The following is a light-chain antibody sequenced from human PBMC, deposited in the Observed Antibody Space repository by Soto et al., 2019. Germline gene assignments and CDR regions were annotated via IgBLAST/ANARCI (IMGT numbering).Light chain of an antibody. CDR1: ERIYSAY. J-gene: IGKJ4*01. CDR3: QQYGSSLGVT. CDR2: DAS. Sequence: VLSQSAGTLSLSRGERATLSCRASERIYSAYLGWYQQKPGQAPRLLIYDASSRATGIPARFSGSGSGTDFTLTISRLEPEDFAVYYCQQYGSSLGVTFGGGTKVDIK. V-gene: IGKV3-20*01.